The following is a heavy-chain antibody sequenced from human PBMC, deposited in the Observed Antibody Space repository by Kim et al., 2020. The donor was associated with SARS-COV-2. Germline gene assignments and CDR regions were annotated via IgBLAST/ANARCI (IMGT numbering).Heavy chain of an antibody. CDR3: AKGLN. CDR2: INYRGTP. Sequence: INYRGTPTYTPSLKSRVTISIATSKNQFSLKLSSVTAADTAVYYCAKGLNWGQGTLVTVSS. J-gene: IGHJ4*02. V-gene: IGHV4-39*01.